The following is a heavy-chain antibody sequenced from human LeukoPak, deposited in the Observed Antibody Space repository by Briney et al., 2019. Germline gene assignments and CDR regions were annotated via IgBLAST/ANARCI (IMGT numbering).Heavy chain of an antibody. J-gene: IGHJ4*02. D-gene: IGHD6-13*01. V-gene: IGHV4-30-2*03. CDR2: IYYSGGT. Sequence: LRLSCAASGFTFDDYAMHWVRQPPGKGLEWIGSIYYSGGTYYNPSLKSRVTISVDTSKNQFSLKLSSVTAADTAVYYCARIDSSSLDYWGQGTLVTVSS. CDR1: GFTFDDYA. CDR3: ARIDSSSLDY.